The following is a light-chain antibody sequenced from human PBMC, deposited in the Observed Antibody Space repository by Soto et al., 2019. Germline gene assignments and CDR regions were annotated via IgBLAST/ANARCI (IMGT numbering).Light chain of an antibody. V-gene: IGLV2-14*01. CDR1: SSDVGGYNY. Sequence: SVLTQPASVSGSPGQSITISCTGTSSDVGGYNYVSWYQQHPGKAPKLMIYDVSNRPPGVSNRFSGSKSGNTASLTISGLQAEDEADYYCSSYTSSSTLVVFGGGTKLTVL. CDR2: DVS. J-gene: IGLJ2*01. CDR3: SSYTSSSTLVV.